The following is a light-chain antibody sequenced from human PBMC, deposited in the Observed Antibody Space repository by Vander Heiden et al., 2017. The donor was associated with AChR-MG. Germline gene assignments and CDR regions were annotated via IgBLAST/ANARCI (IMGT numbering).Light chain of an antibody. J-gene: IGKJ5*01. Sequence: EIVMTQSPATLSVSPGEGATLSCRASQSISSSLAWYQQKPGQPPRLLIYGASTRATDIPARFSGGGSGTEFTLTITSLQSEDFAVYYCQQYNNWAPLTFGQGTRLEIK. V-gene: IGKV3-15*01. CDR2: GAS. CDR1: QSISSS. CDR3: QQYNNWAPLT.